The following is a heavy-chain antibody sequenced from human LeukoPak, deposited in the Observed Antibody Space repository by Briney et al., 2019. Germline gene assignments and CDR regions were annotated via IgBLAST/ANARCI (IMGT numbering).Heavy chain of an antibody. D-gene: IGHD5-12*01. V-gene: IGHV3-74*01. CDR3: TTIRPGY. Sequence: GGSLRLSCAASGFTFSSYWIHWVRKVPGKGLVWVSRIKDGGTTTDYADSVKGRFTISRDDAKNTLYLQMNSLRAEDTAVYYCTTIRPGYWGQGTLVTVAP. CDR1: GFTFSSYW. CDR2: IKDGGTTT. J-gene: IGHJ4*02.